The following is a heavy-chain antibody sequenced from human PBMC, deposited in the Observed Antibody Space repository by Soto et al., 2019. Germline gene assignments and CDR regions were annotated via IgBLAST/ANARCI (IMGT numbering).Heavy chain of an antibody. CDR1: GYTFTSYG. CDR3: ARELSGGYDFWSGYWSPNWFDP. Sequence: ASVKVSCKASGYTFTSYGISWVRQAPGQGLEWMGWISAYNGNTNYAQKLQGRVTMTTDASTSTAYMELRSLRSDDTGVYYCARELSGGYDFWSGYWSPNWFDPWGQGTLVTVSS. D-gene: IGHD3-3*01. CDR2: ISAYNGNT. V-gene: IGHV1-18*04. J-gene: IGHJ5*02.